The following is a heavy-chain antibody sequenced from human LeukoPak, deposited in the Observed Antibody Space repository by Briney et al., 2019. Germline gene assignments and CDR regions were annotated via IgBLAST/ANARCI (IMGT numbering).Heavy chain of an antibody. CDR1: GFTFSDYS. D-gene: IGHD3-3*01. CDR2: IISSTTTI. CDR3: ARHDFWSGYYAFDI. J-gene: IGHJ3*02. Sequence: GGSLRLSCAASGFTFSDYSMNWVRQAPGKGLEWVSYIISSTTTIYYADSVKGRFTISRDNAKNSLYLQMNSLRAEDTAVYYCARHDFWSGYYAFDIWGQGTMVTVSS. V-gene: IGHV3-48*01.